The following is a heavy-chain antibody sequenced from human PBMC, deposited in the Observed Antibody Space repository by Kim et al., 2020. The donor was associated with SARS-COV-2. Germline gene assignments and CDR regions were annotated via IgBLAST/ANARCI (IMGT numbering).Heavy chain of an antibody. CDR2: IYTSGST. Sequence: SETLSLTCTVSGGSISSGSYYWSWIRQPAGKGLEWIGRIYTSGSTNYNPSLKSRVTISVDTSKNQFSLKLSSVTAADTAVYYCAREGEGGVATIYFDYWGQGTLVTVSS. D-gene: IGHD5-12*01. CDR3: AREGEGGVATIYFDY. V-gene: IGHV4-61*02. CDR1: GGSISSGSYY. J-gene: IGHJ4*02.